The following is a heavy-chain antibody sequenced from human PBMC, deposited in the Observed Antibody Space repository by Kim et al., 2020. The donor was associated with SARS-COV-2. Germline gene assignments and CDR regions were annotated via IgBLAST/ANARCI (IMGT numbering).Heavy chain of an antibody. CDR2: INPDTGGT. D-gene: IGHD3-10*01. CDR3: ARGPGVPNIDH. Sequence: ASVKVSCKASGYTFTGYYIHWVRQAPGQGLEWMGRINPDTGGTNLAQKFQGRVAITRDTSITTTYMELKRLTSDDTAVYYCARGPGVPNIDHWGQGTLVTAAS. V-gene: IGHV1-2*06. J-gene: IGHJ4*02. CDR1: GYTFTGYY.